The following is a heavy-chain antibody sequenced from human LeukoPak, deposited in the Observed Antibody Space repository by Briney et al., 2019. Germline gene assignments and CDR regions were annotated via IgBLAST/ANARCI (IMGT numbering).Heavy chain of an antibody. Sequence: GGSLRLSCAASGFTFSSYSMNWVRQAPGKGLVWVSRINDDGRSTSYADSVKGRFTISRDNAKNSLYLQMNSLRAEDTAVYYCARGWVAARRIDYWGQGTLVTVSS. CDR3: ARGWVAARRIDY. D-gene: IGHD6-6*01. V-gene: IGHV3-74*01. CDR2: INDDGRST. CDR1: GFTFSSYS. J-gene: IGHJ4*02.